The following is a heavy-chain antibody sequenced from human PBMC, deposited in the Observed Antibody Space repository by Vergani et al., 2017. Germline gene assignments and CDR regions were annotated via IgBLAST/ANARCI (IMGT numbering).Heavy chain of an antibody. CDR3: AREYXSSISCYTGVAFDI. Sequence: QVQLVQSGAEVKKPGSSVKVSCKASGGTFSSYAISWVRQAPGQGLEWMGGITPIFGPANYAQKFQGRATITADESTSTAYMELSSLRSENTVVYYCAREYXSSISCYTGVAFDIWGQGTMVTVPS. J-gene: IGHJ3*02. D-gene: IGHD2-2*02. V-gene: IGHV1-69*01. CDR1: GGTFSSYA. CDR2: ITPIFGPA.